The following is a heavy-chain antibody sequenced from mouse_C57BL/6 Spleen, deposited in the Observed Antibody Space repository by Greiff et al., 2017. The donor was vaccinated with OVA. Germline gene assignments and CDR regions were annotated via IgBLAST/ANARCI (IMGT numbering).Heavy chain of an antibody. CDR1: GYTFTDYY. Sequence: QVQLKESGAELVRPGASVKLSCKASGYTFTDYYINWVQQRPGQGLEWIARIYPGSGNTSYNEKFKGKATLTAEKSSSTAYMQLSGLTSEDSAVYFCARGGNGNFHFDFWGQGTTLTVSS. J-gene: IGHJ2*01. V-gene: IGHV1-76*01. CDR3: ARGGNGNFHFDF. D-gene: IGHD2-1*01. CDR2: IYPGSGNT.